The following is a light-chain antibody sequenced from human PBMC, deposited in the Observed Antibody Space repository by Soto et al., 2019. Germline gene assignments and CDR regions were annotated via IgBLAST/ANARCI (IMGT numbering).Light chain of an antibody. CDR3: QKYNNWSLP. V-gene: IGKV3-15*01. CDR2: GAS. Sequence: EIVMTQSPATLSVSPGEGLNLSCRASESVYSYLAWYQQKPGQAPRLLIYGASTRATGIPARFSGSGSGTEFTLTISSLQAEDFAVYYCQKYNNWSLPFGGGTKVEI. CDR1: ESVYSY. J-gene: IGKJ4*01.